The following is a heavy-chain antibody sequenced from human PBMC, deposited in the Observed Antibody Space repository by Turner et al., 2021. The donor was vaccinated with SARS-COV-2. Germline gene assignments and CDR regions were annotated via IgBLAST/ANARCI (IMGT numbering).Heavy chain of an antibody. D-gene: IGHD3-10*01. Sequence: EVQLVESGGGLVKPGGSLRLSCAASGFTFSSYSMNWVRQAPGKGLEWVSSISSSSTYINYAASVKGRFTISRDNAKNSLYLQVNSLRAEDTAVYYCARDRGPFAEAAFDIWGQGTMVTISS. CDR2: ISSSSTYI. J-gene: IGHJ3*02. CDR3: ARDRGPFAEAAFDI. CDR1: GFTFSSYS. V-gene: IGHV3-21*01.